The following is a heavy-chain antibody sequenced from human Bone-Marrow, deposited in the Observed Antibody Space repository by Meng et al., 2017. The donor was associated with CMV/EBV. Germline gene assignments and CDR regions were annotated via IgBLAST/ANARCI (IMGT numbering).Heavy chain of an antibody. CDR3: AKVFCGGGSTSGCSQPYDPFDY. Sequence: GESLKISCAASGFTFSSYAMSWVRQAPGKGLEWVSAISGSGGSTYDADSVKGRFTISRDNSKNTLYLQMNSLRAEDTAVYYCAKVFCGGGSTSGCSQPYDPFDYWGQGTLVTVDS. V-gene: IGHV3-23*01. CDR1: GFTFSSYA. CDR2: ISGSGGST. J-gene: IGHJ4*02. D-gene: IGHD2-21*01.